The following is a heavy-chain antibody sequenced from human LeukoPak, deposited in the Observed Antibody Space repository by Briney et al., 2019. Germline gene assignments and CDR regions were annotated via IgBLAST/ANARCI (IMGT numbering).Heavy chain of an antibody. CDR2: IYYSGSA. D-gene: IGHD5-12*01. CDR1: DGSISSSTNY. J-gene: IGHJ6*03. CDR3: ARVSSVWIKDYYYYMDV. Sequence: SETLSLTCTVSDGSISSSTNYWGWIRQPPGKGLEWIGNIYYSGSAYSSLKSRVTMSVDTSRNQFSLKLSSVTAADTAVYYCARVSSVWIKDYYYYMDVWGKGTTVTVSS. V-gene: IGHV4-39*07.